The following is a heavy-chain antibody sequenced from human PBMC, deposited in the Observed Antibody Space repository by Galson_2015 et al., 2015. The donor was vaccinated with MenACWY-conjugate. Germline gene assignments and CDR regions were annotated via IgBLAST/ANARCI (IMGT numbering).Heavy chain of an antibody. V-gene: IGHV3-23*01. CDR1: GFTFTDYA. CDR3: AKSPRIRSDFDY. Sequence: SLRLSCAASGFTFTDYAMTWVRQAPGKGLEWVPSISSSGGRTFYADSVKGRFTISRDNSKNTLYLQMNSLTADDTAVYYCAKSPRIRSDFDYWGRGTLVTVSS. J-gene: IGHJ4*02. CDR2: ISSSGGRT. D-gene: IGHD4-17*01.